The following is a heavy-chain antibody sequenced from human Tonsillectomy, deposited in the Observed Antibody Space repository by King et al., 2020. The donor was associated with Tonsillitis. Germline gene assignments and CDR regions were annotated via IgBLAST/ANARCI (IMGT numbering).Heavy chain of an antibody. CDR3: ARTSYYYDSSGFDY. CDR1: GYTFTNYG. J-gene: IGHJ4*02. V-gene: IGHV1-18*01. CDR2: ISAYNGNT. Sequence: QLVQSGAEVKKPGASVKVSCKASGYTFTNYGFTWVRQAPGQGLEWMGWISAYNGNTNYAQKFQGRVTMTTNTSTSPAYMELRSLISDDTALYFCARTSYYYDSSGFDYWGQGTLVTVSA. D-gene: IGHD3-22*01.